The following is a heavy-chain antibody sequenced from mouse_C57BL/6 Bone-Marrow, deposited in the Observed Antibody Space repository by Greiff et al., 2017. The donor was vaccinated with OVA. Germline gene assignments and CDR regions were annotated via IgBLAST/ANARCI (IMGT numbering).Heavy chain of an antibody. Sequence: VQLQESGTVLARPGASVKMSCKTSGYTFTSYWMHWVKQRPGQGLEWIGAIYPGNSDTSYNQKFKGKAKLTAVTSSSTAYMELSSLTNEDSAVYYCSEGGYYGFAYWGQGTLVTVSA. V-gene: IGHV1-5*01. CDR1: GYTFTSYW. D-gene: IGHD2-3*01. CDR3: SEGGYYGFAY. J-gene: IGHJ3*01. CDR2: IYPGNSDT.